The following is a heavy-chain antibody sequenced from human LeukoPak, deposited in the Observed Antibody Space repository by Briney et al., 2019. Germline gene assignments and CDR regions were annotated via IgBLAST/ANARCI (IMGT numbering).Heavy chain of an antibody. J-gene: IGHJ5*02. D-gene: IGHD2-21*01. CDR1: GFTFSRYN. V-gene: IGHV3-30*04. CDR3: ARELLTGWFDP. Sequence: GGSLRLSCAASGFTFSRYNIHWVRQAPGKGLEWVAVISYDGRNEYYTDSVKGRFIISRDDSKNTLYLQMDSLRAEDTAVYYCARELLTGWFDPWGQGTLVTVSS. CDR2: ISYDGRNE.